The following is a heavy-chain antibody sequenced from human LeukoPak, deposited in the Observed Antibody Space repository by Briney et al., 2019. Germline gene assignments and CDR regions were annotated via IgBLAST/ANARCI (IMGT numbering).Heavy chain of an antibody. J-gene: IGHJ4*02. CDR1: GGSFSGYY. CDR2: INHRGST. V-gene: IGHV4-34*01. Sequence: PSETLSLTCAVYGGSFSGYYWNWIRQPPGKGLEWIGEINHRGSTNYNPSLESRVTISVDTSKNQFSLKLSSVTAADTAVYYCARERGYSSGKQRGQEWDLRYWGQGTLVTVSS. D-gene: IGHD5-18*01. CDR3: ARERGYSSGKQRGQEWDLRY.